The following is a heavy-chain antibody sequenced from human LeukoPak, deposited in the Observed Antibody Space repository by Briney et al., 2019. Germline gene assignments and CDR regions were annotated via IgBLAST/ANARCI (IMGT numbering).Heavy chain of an antibody. J-gene: IGHJ4*02. CDR3: ASATRSYYDSSGYLYY. V-gene: IGHV1-69*04. CDR1: GGTFSSYA. D-gene: IGHD3-22*01. Sequence: GASVKVSCKASGGTFSSYAISWVRQAPGQGLEWMGRIIPILGIANYAQKFQGRVTITADKSTSTAYMELSSLRSEDTAVYYCASATRSYYDSSGYLYYWGQGALVAVSS. CDR2: IIPILGIA.